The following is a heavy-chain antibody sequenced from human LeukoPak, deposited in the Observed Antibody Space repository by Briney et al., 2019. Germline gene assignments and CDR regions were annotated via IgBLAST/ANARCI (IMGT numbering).Heavy chain of an antibody. CDR2: INHSGST. V-gene: IGHV4-34*01. J-gene: IGHJ4*02. Sequence: KTSETLSLTCAVYGGSFSGYYWSWIRQPPGKGLEWIGEINHSGSTNYNPSLKSRVTISVDTSKNQFSLKLSSVTAADTAVYYCARLWKDIVVVPAATRPATRTLHQYYFDYWGQGTLVTVSS. CDR3: ARLWKDIVVVPAATRPATRTLHQYYFDY. D-gene: IGHD2-2*01. CDR1: GGSFSGYY.